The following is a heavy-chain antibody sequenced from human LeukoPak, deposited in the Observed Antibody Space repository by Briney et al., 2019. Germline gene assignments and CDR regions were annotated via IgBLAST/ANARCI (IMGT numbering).Heavy chain of an antibody. CDR3: ARILGRGLFEY. CDR2: SRNRANSYTI. J-gene: IGHJ4*02. Sequence: GGSLRLSCAVSGFIFSDHFMDWVRQAPGKGLEWLGHSRNRANSYTIEYAASVKGRFSISRDESENLLYLQMGSLKTEDTAVYYCARILGRGLFEYWGQGILVTVSS. D-gene: IGHD1-26*01. CDR1: GFIFSDHF. V-gene: IGHV3-72*01.